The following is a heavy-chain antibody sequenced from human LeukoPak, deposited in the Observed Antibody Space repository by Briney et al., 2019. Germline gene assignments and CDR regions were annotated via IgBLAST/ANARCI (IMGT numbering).Heavy chain of an antibody. Sequence: SETLSLTCTVSGGSISSGDYYWSWIRQPPGKGLEWIGYIYYSGSTYYNPSLKSRVTISVDTSKNQFSLKLSSVTAADTAVYYCAREVTMVRGDRDWFDPWGQGTLVTVSS. D-gene: IGHD3-10*01. CDR3: AREVTMVRGDRDWFDP. CDR2: IYYSGST. V-gene: IGHV4-30-4*01. CDR1: GGSISSGDYY. J-gene: IGHJ5*02.